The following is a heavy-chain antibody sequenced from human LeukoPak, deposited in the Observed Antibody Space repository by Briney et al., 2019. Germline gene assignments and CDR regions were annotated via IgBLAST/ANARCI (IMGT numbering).Heavy chain of an antibody. CDR1: GYTFTGYY. J-gene: IGHJ4*02. CDR2: INPNSGGT. D-gene: IGHD3-10*01. Sequence: ASVKVSCKASGYTFTGYYMHWVRQAPGQGLEWMGWINPNSGGTNYAQKFQGRVTMTRDTSISTAYTELSRLRSDDTAVYYCATDMVRGLYRGAQNDYWGQGTLVTVSS. CDR3: ATDMVRGLYRGAQNDY. V-gene: IGHV1-2*02.